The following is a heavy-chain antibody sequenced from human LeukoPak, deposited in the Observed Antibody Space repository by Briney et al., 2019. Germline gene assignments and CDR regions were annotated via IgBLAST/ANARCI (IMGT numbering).Heavy chain of an antibody. V-gene: IGHV3-30*18. D-gene: IGHD1-26*01. CDR2: ISYGGSNK. Sequence: PGRSLRLSCAASGSTFSSYGMHWVRQAPGKGLEWVAVISYGGSNKYYADSAKGRFTISRDNSKNTLYLQMNSLRAEDTAVYYCAKDRYERKRENLIDYWGQGTLVTVSS. CDR3: AKDRYERKRENLIDY. CDR1: GSTFSSYG. J-gene: IGHJ4*02.